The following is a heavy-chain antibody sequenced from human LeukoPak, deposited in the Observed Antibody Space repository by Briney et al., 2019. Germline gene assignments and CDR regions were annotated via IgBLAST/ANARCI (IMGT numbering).Heavy chain of an antibody. V-gene: IGHV1-8*01. Sequence: GASVKVSCKASGYTFTSYDINWVRQATGQRLEWMGWMNPNSGNTGYAQKFQGRVTMTRNTSISTAYMELSSLRSEDTAVYYCARRGRITRSHNWFDPWGQGTLVTVSS. CDR2: MNPNSGNT. CDR3: ARRGRITRSHNWFDP. J-gene: IGHJ5*02. D-gene: IGHD3-16*01. CDR1: GYTFTSYD.